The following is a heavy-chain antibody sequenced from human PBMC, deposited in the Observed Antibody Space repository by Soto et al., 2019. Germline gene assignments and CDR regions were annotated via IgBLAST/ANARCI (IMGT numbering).Heavy chain of an antibody. V-gene: IGHV3-23*01. D-gene: IGHD3-3*01. Sequence: GGSLRLSCAASGFTFSSYAMSWVHQAPGKGLEWVSAISGSGGSTYYADSVKGRFTISRDNSKNTLYLQMNSLRAEDTAVYYCAKQLRFFGSYYGMDVWGQGTTVTVSS. CDR1: GFTFSSYA. J-gene: IGHJ6*02. CDR3: AKQLRFFGSYYGMDV. CDR2: ISGSGGST.